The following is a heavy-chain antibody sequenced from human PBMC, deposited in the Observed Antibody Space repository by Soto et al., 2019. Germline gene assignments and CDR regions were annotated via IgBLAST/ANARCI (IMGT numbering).Heavy chain of an antibody. D-gene: IGHD3-3*01. CDR2: INHSGST. CDR1: GGSFSGYY. J-gene: IGHJ3*02. CDR3: AREGTIFGVANAFDI. Sequence: QVQLQQWGAGLLKPSETLSLTCAVYGGSFSGYYWSWIRQPPGKGLEWIGEINHSGSTNYNPSLKSRVTISVHTSKNQFSLKLSSVTAADTAVYYCAREGTIFGVANAFDIWGQGTMVTVSS. V-gene: IGHV4-34*01.